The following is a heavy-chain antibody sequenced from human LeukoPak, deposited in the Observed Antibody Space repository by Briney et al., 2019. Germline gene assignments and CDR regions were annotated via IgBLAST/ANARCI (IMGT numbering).Heavy chain of an antibody. D-gene: IGHD6-19*01. CDR2: ISGTLPSSGRT. Sequence: GGSLRLSCAASGFTFSTYTMTWVRQAPGKGLEWVSGISGTLPSSGRTYHADSVKGRFTISRDNSKDTLYLQMNNLRADDTALYYCERAVGYGIGWGYGFDIWGQGTMVTVSS. CDR1: GFTFSTYT. CDR3: ERAVGYGIGWGYGFDI. V-gene: IGHV3-23*01. J-gene: IGHJ3*02.